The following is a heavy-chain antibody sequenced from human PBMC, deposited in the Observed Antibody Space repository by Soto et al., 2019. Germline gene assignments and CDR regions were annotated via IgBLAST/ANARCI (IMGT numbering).Heavy chain of an antibody. CDR1: GGTFSSYT. Sequence: SVKVSCKAPGGTFSSYTISWVRQAPGQGLEWMGRIIPILGIANYAQKFQGRVTITADKSTSTAYMELSSLRSEDTAVYYCASFNGSGSYSYYYYMDVWGKGTTVTV. V-gene: IGHV1-69*02. J-gene: IGHJ6*03. CDR2: IIPILGIA. CDR3: ASFNGSGSYSYYYYMDV. D-gene: IGHD3-10*01.